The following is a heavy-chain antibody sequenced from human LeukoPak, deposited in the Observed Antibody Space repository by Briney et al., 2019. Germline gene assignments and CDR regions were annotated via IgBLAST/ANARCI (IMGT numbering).Heavy chain of an antibody. CDR3: ARSAVVGSTHHFDY. CDR1: GYSFASYW. CDR2: IYPADSDT. D-gene: IGHD1-26*01. J-gene: IGHJ4*02. V-gene: IGHV5-51*01. Sequence: GESLKISCKVSGYSFASYWIGWWRRRPGKGGGWMGIIYPADSDTRYSPSFQGQVTISADKSISTAYLQWSSLKASDTGMYYCARSAVVGSTHHFDYWGQGTLVTVSS.